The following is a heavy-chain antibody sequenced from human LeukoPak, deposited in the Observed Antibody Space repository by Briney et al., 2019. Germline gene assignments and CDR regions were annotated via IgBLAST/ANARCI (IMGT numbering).Heavy chain of an antibody. CDR2: ISYDGSNK. Sequence: GGSLRLSCAASGFTFSSYGMHWVRQAPGKGLEWVAVISYDGSNKYYADSVKGRFTISRDNSKNTLYLQMNSLRAEDTAVYYCAKDRYSGSYSGWFDPWGQGTLVTVSS. D-gene: IGHD1-26*01. V-gene: IGHV3-30*18. J-gene: IGHJ5*02. CDR3: AKDRYSGSYSGWFDP. CDR1: GFTFSSYG.